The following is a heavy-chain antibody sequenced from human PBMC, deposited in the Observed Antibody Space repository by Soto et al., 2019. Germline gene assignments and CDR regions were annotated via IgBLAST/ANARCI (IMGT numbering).Heavy chain of an antibody. V-gene: IGHV4-34*01. CDR2: INHSGST. CDR1: GGSFSGYY. CDR3: ARAWYSRSSRDYMDV. Sequence: SETLSLTCAVYGGSFSGYYWTWIRQPPGKGLEWVGEINHSGSTNYNPSLKSRVTISLDTSKNQFSLKLSSVTAADTAVYYCARAWYSRSSRDYMDVWGKGTTVTVSS. J-gene: IGHJ6*03. D-gene: IGHD6-6*01.